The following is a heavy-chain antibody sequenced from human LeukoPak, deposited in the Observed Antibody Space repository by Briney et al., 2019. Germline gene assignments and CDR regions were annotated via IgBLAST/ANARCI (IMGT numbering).Heavy chain of an antibody. V-gene: IGHV3-11*04. J-gene: IGHJ4*02. D-gene: IGHD1-20*01. CDR1: GFTFSDYY. CDR3: ARATNSITGTTTFDY. Sequence: PGGSLRLSCAASGFTFSDYYMSWIRQAPGKGLEWVSYISSSGSTIYYADSVKGRFTISRDNAKNSLYLQMNSLRAEDTAVYYCARATNSITGTTTFDYWGQGTLVTVSS. CDR2: ISSSGSTI.